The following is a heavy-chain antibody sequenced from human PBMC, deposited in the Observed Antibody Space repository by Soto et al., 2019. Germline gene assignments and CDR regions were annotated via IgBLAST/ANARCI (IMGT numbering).Heavy chain of an antibody. Sequence: SETLSLTCAVYGGTFIGYYWSWIRQPPGKGLEWIGEINHSGSTNYSPSLKSRVTISVDTSKNQFSLKLSSVTAADTAVYYCASQFLAAAGMNYYYYYGMDVWGQGTTVTVSS. V-gene: IGHV4-34*01. CDR2: INHSGST. J-gene: IGHJ6*02. CDR3: ASQFLAAAGMNYYYYYGMDV. D-gene: IGHD6-13*01. CDR1: GGTFIGYY.